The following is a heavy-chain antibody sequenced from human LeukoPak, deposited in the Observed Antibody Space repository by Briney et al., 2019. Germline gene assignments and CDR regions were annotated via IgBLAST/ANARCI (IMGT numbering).Heavy chain of an antibody. D-gene: IGHD1-26*01. CDR3: ARGREVGDSSFDY. J-gene: IGHJ4*02. V-gene: IGHV1-2*02. CDR1: GYTFTGYY. CDR2: INPNSGGT. Sequence: GASVKVSCKASGYTFTGYYIHWVRQAPGQGLEWMEWINPNSGGTNYAPKFQGRVTMTRDTSISTAYMELSRLKSDDTAVYYCARGREVGDSSFDYWGQGTLVTISS.